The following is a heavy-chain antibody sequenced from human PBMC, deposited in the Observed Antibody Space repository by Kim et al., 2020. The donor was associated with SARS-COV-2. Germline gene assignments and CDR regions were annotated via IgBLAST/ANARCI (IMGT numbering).Heavy chain of an antibody. D-gene: IGHD6-6*01. V-gene: IGHV1-69*13. CDR1: GGTFSSYA. CDR2: IIPIFGTA. Sequence: SVKVSCKASGGTFSSYAISWVRQAPGQGLEWMGGIIPIFGTANYAQKFQGRVTITADESTSTAYMELSSLRSEDTAVYYCAREEDSSSSVDYYYGMDVWGQGTTVTVSS. CDR3: AREEDSSSSVDYYYGMDV. J-gene: IGHJ6*02.